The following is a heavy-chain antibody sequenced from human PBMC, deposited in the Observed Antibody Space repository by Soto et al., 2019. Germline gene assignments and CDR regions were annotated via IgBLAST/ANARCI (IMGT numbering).Heavy chain of an antibody. V-gene: IGHV4-31*03. CDR2: IYYSGST. J-gene: IGHJ4*02. Sequence: QVQLQESGPGLVKPSQTLFLTCTVSGGSISSGGYYWSWIRQHPGKGLEWIGYIYYSGSTYYNPSLKSRVTISVDTSKNQFSLKLSSVTAADTAVYYCARGVKARGRHFDYWGQGTLVTVSS. D-gene: IGHD3-10*01. CDR3: ARGVKARGRHFDY. CDR1: GGSISSGGYY.